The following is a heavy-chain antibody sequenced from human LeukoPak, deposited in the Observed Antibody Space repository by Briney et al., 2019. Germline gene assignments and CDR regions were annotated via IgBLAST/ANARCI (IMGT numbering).Heavy chain of an antibody. Sequence: GGSLRLSCAASGFTFSSYSMNWVRQAPGKVLEWVSSISSSSSYIYYADSVKGRFTIYRDNAKNSLYLQMNSLRAEDTAVYYCARVGTGNDAFDIWGQGTMVTVSS. CDR2: ISSSSSYI. CDR3: ARVGTGNDAFDI. CDR1: GFTFSSYS. D-gene: IGHD3/OR15-3a*01. J-gene: IGHJ3*02. V-gene: IGHV3-21*01.